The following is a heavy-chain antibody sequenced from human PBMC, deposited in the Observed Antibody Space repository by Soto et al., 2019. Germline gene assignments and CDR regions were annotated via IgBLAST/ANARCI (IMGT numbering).Heavy chain of an antibody. CDR2: INHSGST. V-gene: IGHV4-34*01. CDR3: AKEGGSYDYYYYGTDV. D-gene: IGHD1-26*01. J-gene: IGHJ6*02. Sequence: PSETLSLTCAVYGGSFSGYYWSWIRQPPGKGLEWIGEINHSGSTNYNPSLKSRVTISVDTSKNQFSLKLSSVTAADTAVYYCAKEGGSYDYYYYGTDVWGQGTTVTVSS. CDR1: GGSFSGYY.